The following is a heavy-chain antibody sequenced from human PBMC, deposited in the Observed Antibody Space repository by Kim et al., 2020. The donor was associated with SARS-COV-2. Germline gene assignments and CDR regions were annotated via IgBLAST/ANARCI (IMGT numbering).Heavy chain of an antibody. CDR3: AGSVGSPSWHQFDY. CDR2: IYYSGST. J-gene: IGHJ4*02. Sequence: SETLSLTCSVSSDSISCYYCSWIRQLPGKGLEWLGYIYYSGSTDYNPSLKTRVTISWDTSKNQFSLDLTSVTDADTAVYYCAGSVGSPSWHQFDYWGPG. D-gene: IGHD2-2*01. CDR1: SDSISCYY. V-gene: IGHV4-59*01.